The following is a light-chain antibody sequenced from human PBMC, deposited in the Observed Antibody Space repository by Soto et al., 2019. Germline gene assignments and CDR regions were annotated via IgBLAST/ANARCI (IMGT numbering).Light chain of an antibody. V-gene: IGLV2-14*01. CDR1: SSDVGAYNY. CDR3: KSFTTSDTYV. CDR2: DVS. J-gene: IGLJ1*01. Sequence: QSALDQPASVSGSPGQSIAISCTGTSSDVGAYNYVSWYLQYPGKAPKLVIFDVSFRPSGVSNRFSGSKSGNTASLTISGLQAEDEADYYCKSFTTSDTYVFGTGTKVTVL.